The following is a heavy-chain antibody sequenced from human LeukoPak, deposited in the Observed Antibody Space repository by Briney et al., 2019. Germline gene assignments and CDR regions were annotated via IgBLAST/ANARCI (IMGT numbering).Heavy chain of an antibody. Sequence: SVKVSCKASGGTFSSYAISWVRQAPGQGLEWMGGIIPIFGTANYAQKFQGRVTITADESTSTAYMELSSLRSEDTAVYYCASGIYYYDSSGYFPANYWGQGTLVTVSS. D-gene: IGHD3-22*01. CDR1: GGTFSSYA. J-gene: IGHJ4*02. CDR2: IIPIFGTA. V-gene: IGHV1-69*13. CDR3: ASGIYYYDSSGYFPANY.